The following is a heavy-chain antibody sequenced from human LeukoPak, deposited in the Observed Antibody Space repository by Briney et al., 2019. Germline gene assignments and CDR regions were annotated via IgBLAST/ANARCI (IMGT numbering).Heavy chain of an antibody. CDR1: GGSISSSSYY. CDR3: ARGGSSPLFDY. D-gene: IGHD1-26*01. Sequence: SETLPLTCTVSGGSISSSSYYWGWIRQPPGKGLEWIGSIYYSGSTYYNPSLKSRVTISVDTSKNQFSLKLSSVTAADTAVYYCARGGSSPLFDYWGQGTLVTVSS. J-gene: IGHJ4*02. CDR2: IYYSGST. V-gene: IGHV4-39*07.